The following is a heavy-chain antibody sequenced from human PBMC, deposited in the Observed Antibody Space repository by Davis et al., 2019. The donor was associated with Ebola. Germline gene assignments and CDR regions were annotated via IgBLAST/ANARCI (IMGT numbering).Heavy chain of an antibody. D-gene: IGHD2-8*02. CDR3: TTDAGRILYWLSIFDY. Sequence: PGGSLRLSCAASGFTFSNAWMSWVRQAPGKGLEWVGRIKSKTDGGTTDYAAPVKGRFTISRDDSKNTLYLQMNSLKTEDTAVYYCTTDAGRILYWLSIFDYWGQGTLVTVSS. V-gene: IGHV3-15*01. CDR1: GFTFSNAW. J-gene: IGHJ4*02. CDR2: IKSKTDGGTT.